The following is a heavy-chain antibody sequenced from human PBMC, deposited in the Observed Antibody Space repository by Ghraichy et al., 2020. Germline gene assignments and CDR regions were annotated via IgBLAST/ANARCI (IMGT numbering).Heavy chain of an antibody. D-gene: IGHD1-7*01. J-gene: IGHJ6*02. V-gene: IGHV3-20*04. CDR1: GFTFDDYG. CDR2: INWNGGST. Sequence: GGSLRLSCAASGFTFDDYGMSWVRQAPGKGLEWVSGINWNGGSTGYADSMKGRFTISRDNAKNSLYLQMNSLRAEDTALYYCARTSWNYARGYYYGMDVWGQGITVTVSS. CDR3: ARTSWNYARGYYYGMDV.